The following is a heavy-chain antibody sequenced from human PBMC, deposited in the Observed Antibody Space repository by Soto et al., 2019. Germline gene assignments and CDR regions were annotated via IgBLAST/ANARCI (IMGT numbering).Heavy chain of an antibody. J-gene: IGHJ4*02. CDR3: ASEPRDFDY. CDR1: GGSFSGYY. CDR2: INHSGST. V-gene: IGHV4-34*01. Sequence: SETLSLTCAVYGGSFSGYYWSWIRQPPGKGLKWIGEINHSGSTNYNPSLKSQVTISENTSKNQFSLKLSSVTAAYTAVYYCASEPRDFDYWGQGTLVTVSS.